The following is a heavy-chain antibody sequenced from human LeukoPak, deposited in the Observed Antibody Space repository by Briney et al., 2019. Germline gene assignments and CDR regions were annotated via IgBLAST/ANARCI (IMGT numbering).Heavy chain of an antibody. CDR1: GYSISSGYY. CDR3: ARSIGAYYFDY. Sequence: PSETLSLTCAVSGYSISSGYYWGWIRQPPGKGLEWIGSIYHSGSTYYNPSLKSRVTISVDTSKNQFSLKLSSVTAADTAVHYCARSIGAYYFDYWGQGTLVTVSS. V-gene: IGHV4-38-2*01. J-gene: IGHJ4*02. D-gene: IGHD3-22*01. CDR2: IYHSGST.